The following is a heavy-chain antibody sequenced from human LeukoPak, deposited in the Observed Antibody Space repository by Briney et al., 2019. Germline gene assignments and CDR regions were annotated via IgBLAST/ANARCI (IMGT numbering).Heavy chain of an antibody. J-gene: IGHJ6*02. CDR1: GFTVSSNY. CDR3: ARGHWGMDV. D-gene: IGHD1-1*01. CDR2: ISPSSSTNT. V-gene: IGHV3-11*03. Sequence: PGGSLRLSCAASGFTVSSNYMSWVRQAPGKGLEWVSYISPSSSTNTNYADSVKGRFTISRDNAKNSVYLQMNSLRAEDTAVYYCARGHWGMDVWGQGTTVTVSS.